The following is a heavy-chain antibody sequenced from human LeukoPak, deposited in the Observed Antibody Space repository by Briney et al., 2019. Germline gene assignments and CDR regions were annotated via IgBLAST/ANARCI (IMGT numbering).Heavy chain of an antibody. CDR3: AKDCWPYYYDSSGYYCYDY. D-gene: IGHD3-22*01. Sequence: GGSLRLSCAASGFTFSSYAMSWDRQAPGTGLEWVSAISGSGGSTYYADSVKGRFTISRDNSKNTLYLQMNSLRAEDTAVYYCAKDCWPYYYDSSGYYCYDYWGQGTLLTVSS. CDR1: GFTFSSYA. J-gene: IGHJ4*02. CDR2: ISGSGGST. V-gene: IGHV3-23*01.